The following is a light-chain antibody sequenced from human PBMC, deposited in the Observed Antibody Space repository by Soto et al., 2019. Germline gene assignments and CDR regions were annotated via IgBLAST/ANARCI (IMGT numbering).Light chain of an antibody. CDR1: QSISSY. Sequence: DLQMTQSPSSLSVSVGDRVTITCRASQSISSYLNWYHQKPGKAPKLLIYASFNLQSGVPSRFSGSGSGTDFTLTISSLQPEDFATYYCQQSYSTPYTFGQGTKLEIK. CDR3: QQSYSTPYT. V-gene: IGKV1-39*01. CDR2: ASF. J-gene: IGKJ2*01.